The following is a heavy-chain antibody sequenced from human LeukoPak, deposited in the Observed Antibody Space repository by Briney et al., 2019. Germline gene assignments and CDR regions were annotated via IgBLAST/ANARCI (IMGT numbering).Heavy chain of an antibody. CDR1: GGSFSGYY. J-gene: IGHJ3*02. V-gene: IGHV4-34*01. CDR2: INHSGST. CDR3: ARRSRVLRYFDWLLPNDAFDI. Sequence: SETLSLTCAVYGGSFSGYYWSWIRQPPGKGLEWIGEINHSGSTNYNPSLRSRVTISVDTSKNQFSLKLSSVTAADTAVYYCARRSRVLRYFDWLLPNDAFDIWGQGTMVTVSS. D-gene: IGHD3-9*01.